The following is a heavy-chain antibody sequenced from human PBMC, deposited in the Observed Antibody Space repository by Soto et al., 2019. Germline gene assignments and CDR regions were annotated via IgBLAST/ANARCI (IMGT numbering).Heavy chain of an antibody. CDR1: GFTFSSYS. V-gene: IGHV3-48*01. CDR3: ARGSEGDREIYYYYYYMDV. Sequence: GGSLRLSCAASGFTFSSYSMNWVRQAPGKGLEWVSYISSSSSTIYYADSVKGRFTISRDNAKNSLYLQMNSLRAEDTAVYYCARGSEGDREIYYYYYYMDVWGKGTTVTVSS. J-gene: IGHJ6*03. CDR2: ISSSSSTI.